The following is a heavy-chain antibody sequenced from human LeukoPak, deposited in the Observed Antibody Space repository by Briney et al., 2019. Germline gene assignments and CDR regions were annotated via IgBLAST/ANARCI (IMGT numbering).Heavy chain of an antibody. CDR1: GFTFSSLD. CDR3: ARGNCIAAELC. CDR2: IRYAGSNK. J-gene: IGHJ4*02. Sequence: GGSPVLSCAAWGFTFSSLDMPWARQAPGRGGEGGAFIRYAGSNKYYADSVKGRFTISRDNSKNPLSLQMNSVRVEDTDVYYCARGNCIAAELCWGQGTLVTVSS. D-gene: IGHD6-13*01. V-gene: IGHV3-30*02.